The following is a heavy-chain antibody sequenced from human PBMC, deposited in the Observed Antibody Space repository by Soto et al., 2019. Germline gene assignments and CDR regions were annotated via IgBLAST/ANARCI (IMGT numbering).Heavy chain of an antibody. CDR2: INHSGST. J-gene: IGHJ6*02. V-gene: IGHV4-34*01. CDR3: ASDHGSSWVLLV. CDR1: GGSFSGYY. Sequence: QVQLQQWGAGLLKPSETLSLTCAVYGGSFSGYYWSWIRQPPGKGLEWIGEINHSGSTNYNPSLKSRVTISVDTSKNQFSLKPSSVTAACTAFYYCASDHGSSWVLLVWGQGTTVTVSS. D-gene: IGHD6-13*01.